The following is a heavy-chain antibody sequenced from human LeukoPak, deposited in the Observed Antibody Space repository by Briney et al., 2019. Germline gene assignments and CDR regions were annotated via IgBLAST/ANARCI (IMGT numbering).Heavy chain of an antibody. J-gene: IGHJ4*02. D-gene: IGHD6-6*01. Sequence: PGESLQIFCNGSGYSSISYWISWVLHLPRKGLVGMGIIYPGDTDTRYSPSFQGQVTISADKSTSTAYLQWSSLKASDTAMYYCARLFRVSSAIDYWGQGTLVTVSS. CDR3: ARLFRVSSAIDY. V-gene: IGHV5-51*01. CDR2: IYPGDTDT. CDR1: GYSSISYW.